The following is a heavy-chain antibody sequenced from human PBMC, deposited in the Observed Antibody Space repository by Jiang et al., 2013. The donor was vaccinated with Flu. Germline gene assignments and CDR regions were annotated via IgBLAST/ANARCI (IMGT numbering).Heavy chain of an antibody. CDR3: ASTKGGFQEPFDY. CDR2: TVPRLNII. J-gene: IGHJ4*02. D-gene: IGHD2-8*01. V-gene: IGHV1-69*04. Sequence: SGAEVKKPGSSVKVSCKASGDTFGNYAISWVRQAPGQGLEWMARTVPRLNIINYAQKFQDRVTVTADKSTNTVYMELSSLRSDDTALYFCASTKGGFQEPFDYWGQGTLVTVSS. CDR1: GDTFGNYA.